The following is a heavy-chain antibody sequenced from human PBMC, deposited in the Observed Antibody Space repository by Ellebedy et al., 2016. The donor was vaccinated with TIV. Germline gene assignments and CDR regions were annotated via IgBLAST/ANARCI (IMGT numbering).Heavy chain of an antibody. J-gene: IGHJ5*02. CDR1: GFPFSNYC. D-gene: IGHD3-10*01. CDR2: INTDGTTT. V-gene: IGHV3-74*01. Sequence: GGSLRLXXAASGFPFSNYCMHWVRQVPGKGLMWVSRINTDGTTTRYADSVKGRFTISRDNAKNTVFLQMKSLTDEDTAVYYCVRSFGRVFDPWGQGTLVTVSS. CDR3: VRSFGRVFDP.